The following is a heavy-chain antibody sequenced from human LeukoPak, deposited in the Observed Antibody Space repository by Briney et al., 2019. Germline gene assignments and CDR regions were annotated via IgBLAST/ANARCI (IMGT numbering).Heavy chain of an antibody. Sequence: GGSLRLSCAASGFTFSSYAMTWVRQAPGKGLEWVSAISPTDGATFYADSVKGRFTISRDNFKNTLYLQMSSLRAEDTALYYCAKDGLVWFGELFCGCLGYWGQGTLVTVSS. CDR1: GFTFSSYA. D-gene: IGHD3-10*01. CDR3: AKDGLVWFGELFCGCLGY. CDR2: ISPTDGAT. V-gene: IGHV3-23*01. J-gene: IGHJ4*02.